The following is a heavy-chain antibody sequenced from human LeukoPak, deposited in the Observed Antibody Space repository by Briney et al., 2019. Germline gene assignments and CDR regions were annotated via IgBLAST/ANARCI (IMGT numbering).Heavy chain of an antibody. J-gene: IGHJ4*02. CDR3: ASSTFVRGALPYYFDY. CDR2: IYSGGNT. CDR1: GFTVNSNY. D-gene: IGHD3-10*01. Sequence: PGGSLRLSCAASGFTVNSNYMNWVRQAPGKGLEWVSVIYSGGNTYYADSVKGRFTISRDNSKNTLYLQMNSLRAEDTAVYYCASSTFVRGALPYYFDYWGQGTLVTVSS. V-gene: IGHV3-66*01.